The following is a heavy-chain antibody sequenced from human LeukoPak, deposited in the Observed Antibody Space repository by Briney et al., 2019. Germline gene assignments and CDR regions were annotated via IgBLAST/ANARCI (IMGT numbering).Heavy chain of an antibody. Sequence: GGSLRLPCAASGFTFSSYSMNWVRQAPGKGLEWVSSISSTGTYIYYADSVKGRFTISRDNAKNSLYLQMNSLRAEDTAVYYCARDPSVVPAAVNWFDPWGQGTLVTVSS. CDR2: ISSTGTYI. D-gene: IGHD2-2*01. CDR1: GFTFSSYS. V-gene: IGHV3-21*01. J-gene: IGHJ5*02. CDR3: ARDPSVVPAAVNWFDP.